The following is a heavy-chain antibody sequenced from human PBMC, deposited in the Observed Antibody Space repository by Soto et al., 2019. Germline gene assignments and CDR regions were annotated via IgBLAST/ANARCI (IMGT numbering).Heavy chain of an antibody. Sequence: ASVKVSCKASGYTFTSYYMHWVRQAPGQGLEWMGIINPSGGSTSYAQKFQGRVTMTRDTSTSTVYMELSSLRSEDTAVYHCAREYGSGSYGDYYYYGMDVWGQGTTVTVSS. V-gene: IGHV1-46*01. CDR2: INPSGGST. J-gene: IGHJ6*02. CDR1: GYTFTSYY. D-gene: IGHD3-10*01. CDR3: AREYGSGSYGDYYYYGMDV.